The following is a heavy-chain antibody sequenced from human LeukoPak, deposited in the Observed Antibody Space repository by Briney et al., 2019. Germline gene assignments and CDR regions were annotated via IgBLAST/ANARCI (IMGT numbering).Heavy chain of an antibody. CDR1: GYTFTGYY. V-gene: IGHV1-2*06. CDR2: INPNSGDP. CDR3: ARSARHCNNGVCFTDYYIDL. D-gene: IGHD2-8*01. J-gene: IGHJ6*03. Sequence: ASVKVSCKTSGYTFTGYYIHWVRQAPGQGLEWMGRINPNSGDPNYPQKFQGRVTMTRDTSISTAYMEMSSLTSDDTAVYYCARSARHCNNGVCFTDYYIDLWGKGTTVIVSS.